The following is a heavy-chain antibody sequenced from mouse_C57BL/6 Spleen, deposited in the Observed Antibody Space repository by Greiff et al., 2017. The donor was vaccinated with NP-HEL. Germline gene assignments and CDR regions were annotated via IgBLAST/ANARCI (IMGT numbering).Heavy chain of an antibody. D-gene: IGHD1-1*01. Sequence: EVMLVESGGGLVQPGGSLKLSCAASGFTFSDYYMYWVRQTPEKRLEWVAYISNGGGSTYYPDTVKGRFTISRDNAKNTLYLQMSRLKSEDTAMYYCARREIYGSAMDCWGQGTSVTVSS. V-gene: IGHV5-12*01. CDR1: GFTFSDYY. J-gene: IGHJ4*01. CDR2: ISNGGGST. CDR3: ARREIYGSAMDC.